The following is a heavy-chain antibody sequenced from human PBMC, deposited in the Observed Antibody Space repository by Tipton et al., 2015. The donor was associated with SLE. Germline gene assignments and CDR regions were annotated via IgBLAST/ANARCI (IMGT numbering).Heavy chain of an antibody. J-gene: IGHJ4*02. Sequence: SLRLSCAASGFTFSGYWMYWVRQAPGKGLVWVSRINSDGSSTSYADSVKGRFTSSRDNAMNTVYLQMNSLRAEDTAVYYCAGEVGWGQGTLVTVSS. CDR1: GFTFSGYW. V-gene: IGHV3-74*01. CDR2: INSDGSST. D-gene: IGHD1-26*01. CDR3: AGEVG.